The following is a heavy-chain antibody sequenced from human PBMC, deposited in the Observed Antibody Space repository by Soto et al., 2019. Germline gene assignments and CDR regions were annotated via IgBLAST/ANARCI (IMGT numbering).Heavy chain of an antibody. D-gene: IGHD2-15*01. Sequence: LRLSCVASGISLSDNYMAWIRQAPGKGLEWLSYISNSDYTTYYTDSVKGRFTISRDNAKNSLYLQLNGLRVEDTAVYYCASGKWSLDYWGQGILVTVSS. CDR1: GISLSDNY. CDR2: ISNSDYTT. J-gene: IGHJ4*02. V-gene: IGHV3-11*01. CDR3: ASGKWSLDY.